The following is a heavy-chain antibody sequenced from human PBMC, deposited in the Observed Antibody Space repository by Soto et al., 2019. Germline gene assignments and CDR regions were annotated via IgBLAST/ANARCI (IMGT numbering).Heavy chain of an antibody. Sequence: GGSLRLSCAASGFSFSSYWMHWVRQAPGKGLVWVSRITSDGSSTSYADSVKGRFTISRDNAKNTLYLQMNSLRAEDTAVYYCARGGYYDFWSGYPDYWGQGTLVTVSS. CDR1: GFSFSSYW. D-gene: IGHD3-3*01. CDR3: ARGGYYDFWSGYPDY. V-gene: IGHV3-74*01. CDR2: ITSDGSST. J-gene: IGHJ4*02.